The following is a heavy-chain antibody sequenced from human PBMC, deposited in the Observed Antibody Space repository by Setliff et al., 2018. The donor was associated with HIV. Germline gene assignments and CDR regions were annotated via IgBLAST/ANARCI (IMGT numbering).Heavy chain of an antibody. J-gene: IGHJ4*02. Sequence: ASVKVSCKASGYTFTDYAMNWVRQAPGQGLEWMGWINTNTGNPTYAQGFTGRFVFSLDTSVSTTYLQISSLKAEDTAVYYWARDSPLAFDYWGQGTLVTVSS. V-gene: IGHV7-4-1*02. CDR1: GYTFTDYA. CDR3: ARDSPLAFDY. D-gene: IGHD3-16*01. CDR2: INTNTGNP.